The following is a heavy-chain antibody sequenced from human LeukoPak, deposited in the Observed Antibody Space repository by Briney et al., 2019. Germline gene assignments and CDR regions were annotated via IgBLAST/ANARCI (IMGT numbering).Heavy chain of an antibody. CDR2: MNPNSGNT. Sequence: ASVKVSCKASGYTFTSYDINWVRQATGQGLEWMGWMNPNSGNTGYAQKFQGRVTMTRDTSISTAYMELSRLRSDDTAVYYCARSDYGGWYYYGMDVWGQGTTVTVSS. CDR1: GYTFTSYD. D-gene: IGHD4-23*01. J-gene: IGHJ6*02. CDR3: ARSDYGGWYYYGMDV. V-gene: IGHV1-8*01.